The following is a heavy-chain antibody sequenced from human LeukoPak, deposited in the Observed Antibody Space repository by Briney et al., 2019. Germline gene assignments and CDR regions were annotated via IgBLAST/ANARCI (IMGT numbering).Heavy chain of an antibody. CDR3: ARGMAYYHYYYMDV. D-gene: IGHD5-24*01. Sequence: PSETLSLTCTVSGGSISSGTYYWGWIRQPPGKGLEWIGTIYYSGSTYYNPPLKSRATVSVDTSKNQFSLKLSSVTAADTAVYYCARGMAYYHYYYMDVWGKGTTVTISS. J-gene: IGHJ6*03. CDR1: GGSISSGTYY. V-gene: IGHV4-39*01. CDR2: IYYSGST.